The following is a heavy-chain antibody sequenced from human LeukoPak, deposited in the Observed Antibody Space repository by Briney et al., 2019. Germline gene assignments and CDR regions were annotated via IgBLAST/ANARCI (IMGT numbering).Heavy chain of an antibody. CDR3: ARDRTGYCSGGSCYTFDY. D-gene: IGHD2-15*01. CDR1: GFTFSSYA. J-gene: IGHJ4*02. CDR2: ISGSGGST. Sequence: GGSLRLSCAASGFTFSSYAMSWVRQAPGKGLEWVSAISGSGGSTYHADSVKGRFTISRDNSKNTLYLQMNSLRAEDTAVYYCARDRTGYCSGGSCYTFDYWGQGTLVTVSS. V-gene: IGHV3-23*01.